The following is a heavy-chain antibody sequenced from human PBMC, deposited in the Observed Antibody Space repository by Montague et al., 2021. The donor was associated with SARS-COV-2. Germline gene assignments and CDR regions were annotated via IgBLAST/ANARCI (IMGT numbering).Heavy chain of an antibody. CDR3: ARGLSRYSSGKTPFLHSEMDV. J-gene: IGHJ6*02. CDR1: GGSISSGGYY. CDR2: IYYSGST. V-gene: IGHV4-31*03. Sequence: TLSLTCTVSGGSISSGGYYWSWIRQHPGKGLEWIGYIYYSGSTYYNPSLKSRVTISVDTSKNQFSLKLSSVTAADTAVYYCARGLSRYSSGKTPFLHSEMDVWGQGTTVAVSS. D-gene: IGHD6-19*01.